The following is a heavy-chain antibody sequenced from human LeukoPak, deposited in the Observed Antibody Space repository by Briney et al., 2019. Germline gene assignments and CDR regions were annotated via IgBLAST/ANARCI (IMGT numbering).Heavy chain of an antibody. CDR3: ASVEMATINFDY. CDR1: GFTFSSYG. V-gene: IGHV3-30*02. J-gene: IGHJ4*02. D-gene: IGHD5-24*01. CDR2: IRYDGSNK. Sequence: PGGSLRLSCAASGFTFSSYGMHWVRQAPGKGLEWVAFIRYDGSNKYYADSVKGRFTISRDNFKNTLYLQMGSLRAEDMAVYYCASVEMATINFDYWGQGTLVTVSS.